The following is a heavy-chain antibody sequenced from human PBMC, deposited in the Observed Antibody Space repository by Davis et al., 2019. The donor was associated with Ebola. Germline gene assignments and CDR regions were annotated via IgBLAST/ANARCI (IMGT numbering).Heavy chain of an antibody. D-gene: IGHD1-26*01. J-gene: IGHJ5*02. CDR1: GGSISSYF. Sequence: SETLSLTCTVSGGSISSYFWSWIRQPPGKGLEWIGYIYYSGSTNYNPSLKSRVTISVDTSKNQFSLKLSSVTAADTAVYYCARGVGATTGWFDPWGQGTLVTVSP. V-gene: IGHV4-59*12. CDR3: ARGVGATTGWFDP. CDR2: IYYSGST.